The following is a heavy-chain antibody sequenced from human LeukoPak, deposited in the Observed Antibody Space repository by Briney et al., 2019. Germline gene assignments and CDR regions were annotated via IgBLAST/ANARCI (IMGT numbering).Heavy chain of an antibody. J-gene: IGHJ6*02. Sequence: ASVKVSCKASGGTFSSYAISWVRQAPGQGLEWMGGIIPIFGTANYAQEFQGRVTITADESTSTAYMELSSLRSEDTAVYYCARELRFLEWLPLYGMDVWGQGTTVTVSS. CDR1: GGTFSSYA. D-gene: IGHD3-3*01. V-gene: IGHV1-69*13. CDR2: IIPIFGTA. CDR3: ARELRFLEWLPLYGMDV.